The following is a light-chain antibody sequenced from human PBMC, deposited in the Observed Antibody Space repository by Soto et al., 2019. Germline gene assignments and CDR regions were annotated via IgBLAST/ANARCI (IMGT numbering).Light chain of an antibody. V-gene: IGLV2-14*03. CDR3: SSYTGSSTLVV. Sequence: QSALTQPASVSESPGQSITIPCTGTSSDVGGYIYVSWYQQYPGKAPKLIIYDVTNRPSGVSNRFSGSKSGNTASLTISGLQAEDEANYYCSSYTGSSTLVVFGGGTKVTVL. J-gene: IGLJ2*01. CDR2: DVT. CDR1: SSDVGGYIY.